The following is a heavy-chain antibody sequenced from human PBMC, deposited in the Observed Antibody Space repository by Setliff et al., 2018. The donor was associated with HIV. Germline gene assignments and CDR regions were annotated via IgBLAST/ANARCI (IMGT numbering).Heavy chain of an antibody. CDR1: GPSLSTGHY. CDR2: IYYSGST. J-gene: IGHJ5*02. D-gene: IGHD3-3*01. Sequence: SETLSLTCSVSGPSLSTGHYWSWIRQPPGKGLEWIGSIYYSGSTNYNPSLKSRVTISVDTSKNQFSLKLSSVTAADTAVYYCAREEDYNFWSGYDWFDPWGQGTLVTVSS. V-gene: IGHV4-59*11. CDR3: AREEDYNFWSGYDWFDP.